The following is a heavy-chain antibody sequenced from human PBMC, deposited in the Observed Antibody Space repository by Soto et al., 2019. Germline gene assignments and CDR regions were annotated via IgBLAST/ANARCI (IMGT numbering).Heavy chain of an antibody. V-gene: IGHV4-34*01. CDR1: GGSFSGYY. CDR3: ARGYNWNYSRSGGGDLAY. Sequence: SETLSLTCAVYGGSFSGYYWSWIRQPPGKGLEWIGEINHSGSTNYNPSLKSRVTISVDTSKNQFSLKLSSVTAADTAVYYCARGYNWNYSRSGGGDLAYWGQGTLVTVSS. CDR2: INHSGST. J-gene: IGHJ4*02. D-gene: IGHD1-7*01.